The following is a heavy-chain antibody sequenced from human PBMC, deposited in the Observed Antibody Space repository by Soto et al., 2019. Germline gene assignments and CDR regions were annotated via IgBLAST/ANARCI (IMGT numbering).Heavy chain of an antibody. CDR2: IRQDGSDK. CDR1: GFTFSNFW. V-gene: IGHV3-7*05. Sequence: SGGGLVQPGGSLRLSCAASGFTFSNFWMSWVRQAPGKGLDWVANIRQDGSDKYYVDSVKGRFTISRDNSKNSLYLQMNSLRAEDTAVYYCASPQQWLCQRGDFDYWGQGTLVTVSS. J-gene: IGHJ4*02. D-gene: IGHD6-19*01. CDR3: ASPQQWLCQRGDFDY.